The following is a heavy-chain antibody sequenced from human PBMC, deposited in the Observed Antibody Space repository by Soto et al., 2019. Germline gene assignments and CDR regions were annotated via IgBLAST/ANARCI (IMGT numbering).Heavy chain of an antibody. J-gene: IGHJ4*02. CDR2: IYYSGST. CDR3: ARLSLGWLLSCYFDY. CDR1: GGSISSSSYY. V-gene: IGHV4-39*01. D-gene: IGHD2-15*01. Sequence: PSETLSLTCTVSGGSISSSSYYWGWIRQPPGKGLEWIGSIYYSGSTYYNPSLKSRVTISVDTSKNQFSLKLSSVTAADTAVYYCARLSLGWLLSCYFDYWGQGTQVTVSS.